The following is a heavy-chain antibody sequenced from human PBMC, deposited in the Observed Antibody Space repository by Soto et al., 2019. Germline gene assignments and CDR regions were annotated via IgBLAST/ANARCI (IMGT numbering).Heavy chain of an antibody. Sequence: QITLKESGPTLVKPTQTLTLTCTFSGFSLSTSGVGVGWIRQPPGKALEWLALIYWDDDKRYSPSLKSRLTITKDTSKNQVVLTMTNMDPVDTATYYCAHRRTNSSSSLGWFDPWGQGTLVTVSS. CDR2: IYWDDDK. J-gene: IGHJ5*02. CDR3: AHRRTNSSSSLGWFDP. D-gene: IGHD6-6*01. CDR1: GFSLSTSGVG. V-gene: IGHV2-5*02.